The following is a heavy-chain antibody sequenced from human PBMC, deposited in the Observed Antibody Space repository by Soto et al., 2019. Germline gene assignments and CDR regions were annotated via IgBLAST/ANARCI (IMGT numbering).Heavy chain of an antibody. CDR3: ARVSAGRFLEWLLFDY. J-gene: IGHJ4*02. CDR2: IYYSGST. D-gene: IGHD3-3*01. Sequence: PSETLSLTCTVSGGSISSYYWSWIRQPPGKGLEWMGYIYYSGSTNYNPSLKSRVTISVDTSKNQFSLKLSSVTAADTAVYYCARVSAGRFLEWLLFDYWGQGTLVTVSS. V-gene: IGHV4-59*08. CDR1: GGSISSYY.